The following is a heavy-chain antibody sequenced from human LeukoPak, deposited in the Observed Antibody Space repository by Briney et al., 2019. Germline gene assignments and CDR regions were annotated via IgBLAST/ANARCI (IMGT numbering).Heavy chain of an antibody. CDR3: ARALHDPGDPSFDY. CDR2: INAGNGNT. V-gene: IGHV1-3*01. D-gene: IGHD3-16*01. J-gene: IGHJ4*02. Sequence: GASAKVSCEASGYTFTSYAMHWVRQAPGQRLEWMGWINAGNGNTKYSQKFQGKVTITRDASASTAYMELSSLRSEDTAVYYCARALHDPGDPSFDYWGQGTLVTVSS. CDR1: GYTFTSYA.